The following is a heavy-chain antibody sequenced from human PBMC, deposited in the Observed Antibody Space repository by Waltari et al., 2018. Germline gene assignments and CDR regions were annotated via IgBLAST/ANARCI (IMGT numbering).Heavy chain of an antibody. CDR3: ARVAIAAAGTDYYYYMDV. CDR2: ISSSSSYI. V-gene: IGHV3-21*01. Sequence: EVQLVESGGGLVKPGGSLRLSCAASGFTFSSYSMNWFGRAPGKGLEWVSSISSSSSYIYYADSVKGRFTISRDNAKNSLYLQMNSLRAEDTAVYYCARVAIAAAGTDYYYYMDVWGKGTTVTVSS. CDR1: GFTFSSYS. D-gene: IGHD6-13*01. J-gene: IGHJ6*03.